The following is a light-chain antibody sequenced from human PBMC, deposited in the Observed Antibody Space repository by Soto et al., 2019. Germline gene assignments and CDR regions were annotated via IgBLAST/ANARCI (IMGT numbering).Light chain of an antibody. CDR1: QSVSDN. CDR2: GAS. CDR3: QQSNNWPYT. Sequence: EIVMTQSPATLSVSPGERVTLSCRASQSVSDNLAWYQQKPGQAPRLRIYGASTRATTIPARFSGSGSGTAFTLTISSLQSEDFAVYYCQQSNNWPYTFGQGTKLDIK. J-gene: IGKJ2*01. V-gene: IGKV3D-15*01.